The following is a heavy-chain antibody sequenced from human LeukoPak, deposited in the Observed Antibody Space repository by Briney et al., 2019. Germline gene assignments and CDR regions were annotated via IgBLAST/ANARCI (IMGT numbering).Heavy chain of an antibody. CDR1: GFTFSSYA. V-gene: IGHV3-23*01. D-gene: IGHD2-2*01. Sequence: PGGSLRLSCAASGFTFSSYAMSWVRQAPGKGLEWVSAISGSGGSTYYADSVKGRFTISRDNSKNTLYLQMNSLRAEDTAVYYCAKDGPFRYCSSTSCPIFDYWGQGTLVTVSS. J-gene: IGHJ4*02. CDR2: ISGSGGST. CDR3: AKDGPFRYCSSTSCPIFDY.